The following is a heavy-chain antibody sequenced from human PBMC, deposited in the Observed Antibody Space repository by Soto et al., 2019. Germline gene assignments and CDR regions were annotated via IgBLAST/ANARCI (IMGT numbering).Heavy chain of an antibody. J-gene: IGHJ4*02. Sequence: GGSLRLSCAASGFTFSSYGMHWVRQAPGKGLEWVAVIWYDGSNKYYADSVKGRFTISRDNSKNTLYLQMNSLRAEDTAVYYCARMVPGIAVAGPFDYWGQGTLVTVSS. CDR1: GFTFSSYG. V-gene: IGHV3-33*01. D-gene: IGHD6-19*01. CDR3: ARMVPGIAVAGPFDY. CDR2: IWYDGSNK.